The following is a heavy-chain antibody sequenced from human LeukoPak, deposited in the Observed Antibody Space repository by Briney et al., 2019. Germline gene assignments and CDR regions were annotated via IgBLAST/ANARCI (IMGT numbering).Heavy chain of an antibody. CDR2: INPNSGGT. Sequence: ASVKVSCKASGYTFTGYYMHWVRQAPGQGLEWMGWINPNSGGTNYAQKFQGGVTMTRDTSISTAYMELSRLRSDDTAVYYCARDLIVGATNVDYYYYMDVWGKGTTVTVSS. CDR1: GYTFTGYY. D-gene: IGHD1-26*01. J-gene: IGHJ6*03. V-gene: IGHV1-2*02. CDR3: ARDLIVGATNVDYYYYMDV.